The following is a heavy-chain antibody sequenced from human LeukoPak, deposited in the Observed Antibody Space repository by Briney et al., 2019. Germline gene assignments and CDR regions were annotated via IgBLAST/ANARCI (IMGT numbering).Heavy chain of an antibody. CDR3: ARGFASSWYYFDY. Sequence: PSETLSLTCTVSGGSISNYYWSWIRQPAGKGLEWIGRIHTSGSTNYNPSLKSRVTMSVDTSKNQFSLKLSSVTAADTAVYYCARGFASSWYYFDYWGQGTLVTVSS. D-gene: IGHD6-13*01. CDR2: IHTSGST. CDR1: GGSISNYY. V-gene: IGHV4-4*07. J-gene: IGHJ4*02.